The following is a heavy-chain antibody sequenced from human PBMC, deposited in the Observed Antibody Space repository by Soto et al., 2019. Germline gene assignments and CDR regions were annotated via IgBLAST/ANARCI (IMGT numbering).Heavy chain of an antibody. V-gene: IGHV3-23*01. D-gene: IGHD6-19*01. CDR1: GFTFSSYA. Sequence: EVQLLESGGGLVQPGGSLRLSCAASGFTFSSYAMSWVRQAPGKGLEWVSAISGSGGTTYYADSVKGRFTFSRDNSKNPLYLQMNSPRAEDTAVYYCAKTANGWFSAFDIWGQGTMVTVSS. CDR3: AKTANGWFSAFDI. J-gene: IGHJ3*02. CDR2: ISGSGGTT.